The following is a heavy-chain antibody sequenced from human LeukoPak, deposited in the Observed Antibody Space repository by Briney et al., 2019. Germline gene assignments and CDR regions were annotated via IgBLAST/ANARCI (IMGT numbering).Heavy chain of an antibody. V-gene: IGHV4-59*01. D-gene: IGHD6-13*01. CDR2: IYYSGTS. Sequence: SETLPLTCTVSGGSIRSSHWSWIRQPPGNGLEGIGYIYYSGTSHYNHSLKSRVTMSVDTSNNQFSLKLNSVTAADTAVYYCAKAAGYSTIYWFDPWGQGTLVTVSS. CDR3: AKAAGYSTIYWFDP. J-gene: IGHJ5*02. CDR1: GGSIRSSH.